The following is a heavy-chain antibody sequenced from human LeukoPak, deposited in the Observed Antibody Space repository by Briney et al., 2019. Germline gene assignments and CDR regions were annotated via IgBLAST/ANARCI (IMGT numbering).Heavy chain of an antibody. CDR1: GGSFSGYY. J-gene: IGHJ4*02. CDR2: INHSGST. V-gene: IGHV4-34*01. D-gene: IGHD4-4*01. CDR3: ARALLTTPFDY. Sequence: SETLPLTCAVYGGSFSGYYWSWIRQPPGKGLEWIGEINHSGSTNYNPSLKSRVTISVDTSKNQFSLKLSSVTAADTAVYYCARALLTTPFDYWGQGTLVTVSS.